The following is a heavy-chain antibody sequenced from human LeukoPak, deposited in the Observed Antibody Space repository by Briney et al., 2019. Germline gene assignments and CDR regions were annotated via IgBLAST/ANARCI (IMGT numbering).Heavy chain of an antibody. V-gene: IGHV3-23*01. CDR1: GFTFSTYA. Sequence: PGGSLRLSCAASGFTFSTYAMTWVRQTPGKGLEWVSAVSGSGGATYYADSVKGRFTISRDNSKNTLYLQMNSLKIEDTAVYFCSWELDVSFGRRLEHWGQGTLVTVAS. J-gene: IGHJ5*02. D-gene: IGHD1-1*01. CDR3: SWELDVSFGRRLEH. CDR2: VSGSGGAT.